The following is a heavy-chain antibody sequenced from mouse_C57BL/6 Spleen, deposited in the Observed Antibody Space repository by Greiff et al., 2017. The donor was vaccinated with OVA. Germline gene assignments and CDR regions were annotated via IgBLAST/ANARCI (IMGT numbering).Heavy chain of an antibody. Sequence: VQLQESGPELVKPGASVKMSCKASGYSFTDYNMHWVKQSPGKSLEWIGVINPNYGTTSYNQKFKGKATLTVDQSSSTAYMQLNSLTSEDAAVYYCARDAGGSGLDYWGQGTTLTVSS. V-gene: IGHV1-39*01. CDR2: INPNYGTT. CDR3: ARDAGGSGLDY. CDR1: GYSFTDYN. J-gene: IGHJ2*01. D-gene: IGHD3-1*01.